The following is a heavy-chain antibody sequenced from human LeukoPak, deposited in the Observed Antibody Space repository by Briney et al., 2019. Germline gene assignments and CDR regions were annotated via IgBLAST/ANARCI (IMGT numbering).Heavy chain of an antibody. CDR3: ARSDCSSNSCYFVFDA. CDR2: VYYDGNTQ. V-gene: IGHV3-33*01. Sequence: TSLRLSCAASGFTFRSYGMHWVRQAPGKGLDWVAGVYYDGNTQYYADSVKGRYTISRDNSKNTLYLQMNSLRAEDTAVYYCARSDCSSNSCYFVFDAWGQGTLVTVSS. J-gene: IGHJ4*02. D-gene: IGHD2-2*01. CDR1: GFTFRSYG.